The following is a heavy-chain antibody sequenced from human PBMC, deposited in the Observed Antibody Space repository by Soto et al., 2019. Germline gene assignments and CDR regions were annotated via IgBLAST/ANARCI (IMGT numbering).Heavy chain of an antibody. CDR1: GYTFTSYG. D-gene: IGHD3-10*01. Sequence: QVQLVQSGAEVKKPGASVKVSCKASGYTFTSYGISWVRQAPGQGLEWMGWISAYNGNTNYAQKLQGRVTMTTDTYTSPAYMELRSLRSDDTAVYYCAREGRYYGSGRNYYCYGMDVWGQGTTVTVSS. V-gene: IGHV1-18*01. CDR2: ISAYNGNT. J-gene: IGHJ6*02. CDR3: AREGRYYGSGRNYYCYGMDV.